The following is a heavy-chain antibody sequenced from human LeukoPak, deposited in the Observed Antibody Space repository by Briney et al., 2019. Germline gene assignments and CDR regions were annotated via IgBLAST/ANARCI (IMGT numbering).Heavy chain of an antibody. CDR1: GFTFSSYS. CDR3: ARDLIAAFDY. D-gene: IGHD6-6*01. CDR2: ISSSSSYM. J-gene: IGHJ4*02. Sequence: GGSLRLSCAASGFTFSSYSMNWVRQAPGKGLEWVSSISSSSSYMYYADSVKGRFTISRDNAKNSLYLQMNSLRAEDTAVYYCARDLIAAFDYWGQGTLVTVSS. V-gene: IGHV3-21*01.